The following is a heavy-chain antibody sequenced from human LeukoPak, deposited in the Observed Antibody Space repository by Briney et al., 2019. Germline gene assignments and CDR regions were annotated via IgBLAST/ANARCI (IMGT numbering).Heavy chain of an antibody. CDR1: GFTFSKAW. Sequence: GGSLRLSCEASGFTFSKAWMSCVRQAPGKGLEWVGHIKRKTDGETTDSAETVKGRFTISREDSKNTLYLKMNSLKAEDTAVYYCRGYYGSGTYYEMDYWGQGTLVTVSS. D-gene: IGHD3-10*01. CDR2: IKRKTDGETT. V-gene: IGHV3-15*01. CDR3: RGYYGSGTYYEMDY. J-gene: IGHJ4*02.